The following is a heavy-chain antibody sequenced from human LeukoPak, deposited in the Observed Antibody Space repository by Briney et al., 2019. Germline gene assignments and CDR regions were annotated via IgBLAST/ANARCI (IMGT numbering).Heavy chain of an antibody. CDR1: GGSISSYY. CDR3: AREEGIATAGALEY. Sequence: SETLSLTCTVSGGSISSYYWSWIRQSPAKGLEWIGFIYHSGNTNYNPSLTARVSMSVDTSKTQISLRLSAVTAADTAVYYCAREEGIATAGALEYWGQGILVTVAS. V-gene: IGHV4-59*01. D-gene: IGHD6-13*01. CDR2: IYHSGNT. J-gene: IGHJ4*02.